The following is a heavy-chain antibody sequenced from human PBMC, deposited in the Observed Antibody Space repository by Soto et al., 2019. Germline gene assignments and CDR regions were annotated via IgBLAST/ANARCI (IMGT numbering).Heavy chain of an antibody. J-gene: IGHJ6*02. V-gene: IGHV3-15*01. CDR1: GFTFSNAW. CDR3: TTDPSHENYYYYGMDV. Sequence: PGGSLRLSCAASGFTFSNAWMSWVRQAPGKGLEWVGRIKSKTDGGTADYAAPVKGRFTISRDDSKNTLCLQMNSLKTEDTAVYYCTTDPSHENYYYYGMDVWGQGTTVTVSS. CDR2: IKSKTDGGTA.